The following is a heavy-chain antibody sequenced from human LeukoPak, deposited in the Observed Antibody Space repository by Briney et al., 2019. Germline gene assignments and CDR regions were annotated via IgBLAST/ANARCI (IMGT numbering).Heavy chain of an antibody. V-gene: IGHV3-33*06. J-gene: IGHJ4*02. CDR2: IWYDGSNK. Sequence: GRSLRLSCAASGFTFSSYGMHWVRQAPGKGLEWVAVIWYDGSNKYYADSVKGRFTISRDNSKNTLYLQVNSLRAEDPAVYYCAKGGMATITAADYWGQGTLVTVSS. CDR3: AKGGMATITAADY. CDR1: GFTFSSYG. D-gene: IGHD5-24*01.